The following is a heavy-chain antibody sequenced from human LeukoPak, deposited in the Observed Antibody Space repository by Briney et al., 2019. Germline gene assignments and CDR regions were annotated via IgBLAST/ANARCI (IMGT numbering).Heavy chain of an antibody. J-gene: IGHJ6*02. V-gene: IGHV1-2*02. CDR2: INPNSGGT. D-gene: IGHD3-16*01. CDR1: GYTFTGYY. CDR3: ARDTVGGYGMDV. Sequence: ASVKVSCKASGYTFTGYYMHWVRQAPGQGLEWMGWINPNSGGTNYAQKFQGRVTMTRDTSISTAYMELNRLRSDDTAVYYCARDTVGGYGMDVWGQGTTVTVSS.